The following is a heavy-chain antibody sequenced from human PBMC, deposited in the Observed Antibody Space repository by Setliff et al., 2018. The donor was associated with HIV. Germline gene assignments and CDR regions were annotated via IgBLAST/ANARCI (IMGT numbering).Heavy chain of an antibody. CDR1: GYTFTSYV. D-gene: IGHD6-19*01. CDR3: ARDRVAVAGKEEYFQH. V-gene: IGHV1-3*01. Sequence: ASVKVSCKASGYTFTSYVMHWVRQAPGQRLEWMGWINAGNGNTKYSQKFQGRVTFTRDTSASTAYMELSSLRSEDTAVYYCARDRVAVAGKEEYFQHWGQGTLVTVSS. J-gene: IGHJ1*01. CDR2: INAGNGNT.